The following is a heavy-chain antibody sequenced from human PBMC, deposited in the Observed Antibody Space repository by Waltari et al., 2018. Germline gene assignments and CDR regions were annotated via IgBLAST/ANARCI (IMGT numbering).Heavy chain of an antibody. Sequence: QVQLVQSGAEVKKPGASVKVSCKASGYTFTGYYMPWARQAPGHGLEWMGWINPNSGGTNYAQKFQGRVTMTRDTSISTAYMELSRLRSDDTAVYYCARDQDSSSWYFAYWGQGTLVTVSS. D-gene: IGHD6-13*01. J-gene: IGHJ4*02. CDR3: ARDQDSSSWYFAY. CDR2: INPNSGGT. V-gene: IGHV1-2*02. CDR1: GYTFTGYY.